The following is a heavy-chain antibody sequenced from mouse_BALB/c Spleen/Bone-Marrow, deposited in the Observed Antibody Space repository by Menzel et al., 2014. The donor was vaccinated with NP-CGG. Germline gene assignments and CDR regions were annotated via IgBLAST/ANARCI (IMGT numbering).Heavy chain of an antibody. CDR3: ARDENVGIYWYFDV. CDR1: GFTFTDYY. J-gene: IGHJ1*01. Sequence: EVQLVESGGGSVQPGGSLRLSCATSGFTFTDYYMSWVRQPPGKALGWLGFIRNKANGYTTEYSVSVKGRFTISRDNSQRILYLQMNTLRAEDSATYYCARDENVGIYWYFDVWGAGTTVIVSS. CDR2: IRNKANGYTT. V-gene: IGHV7-3*02.